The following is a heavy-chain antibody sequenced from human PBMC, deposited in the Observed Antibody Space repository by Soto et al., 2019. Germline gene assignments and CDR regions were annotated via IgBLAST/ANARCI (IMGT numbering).Heavy chain of an antibody. Sequence: GGSLRLSSVASGFSVTSNYMTWVRQAPGKGPEWVSVMYSNGHTYYADSVEGRFTISRDRSSNTLYLQMTSLRREDTAVYYCARESGSPVTYHYSYGMDVWGQATTVTVSS. CDR3: ARESGSPVTYHYSYGMDV. CDR2: MYSNGHT. J-gene: IGHJ6*02. CDR1: GFSVTSNY. V-gene: IGHV3-53*05. D-gene: IGHD4-17*01.